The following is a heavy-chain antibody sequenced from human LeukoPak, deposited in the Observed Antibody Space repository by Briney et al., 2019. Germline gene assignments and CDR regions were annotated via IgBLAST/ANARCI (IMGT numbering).Heavy chain of an antibody. Sequence: PSETLSLTCTVSGGSISSSSYYWGRIRQPPGKGLEWIGSIYYSGSTYDNPSLRSRVTISVDTSKNQFSLKLSSVTAADTAVYYCALSLRSDIVLTGGFDYWGQGTLVTVSS. J-gene: IGHJ4*02. D-gene: IGHD2-8*01. CDR2: IYYSGST. CDR1: GGSISSSSYY. CDR3: ALSLRSDIVLTGGFDY. V-gene: IGHV4-39*01.